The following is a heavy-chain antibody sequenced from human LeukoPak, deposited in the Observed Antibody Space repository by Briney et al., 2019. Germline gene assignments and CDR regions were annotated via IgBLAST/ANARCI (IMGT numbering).Heavy chain of an antibody. CDR2: IYTSGST. V-gene: IGHV4-61*02. CDR3: ARDSGRYCSSTSCYTGSFDP. D-gene: IGHD2-2*02. Sequence: SETLSLTCTVSGGSISSGSYYWSWIRQPAGKGLEWIGRIYTSGSTNYNPSLKSRVTISVDTSKNQFSLKLSSVTAADTAVYYCARDSGRYCSSTSCYTGSFDPWGQGTLVTVSS. J-gene: IGHJ5*02. CDR1: GGSISSGSYY.